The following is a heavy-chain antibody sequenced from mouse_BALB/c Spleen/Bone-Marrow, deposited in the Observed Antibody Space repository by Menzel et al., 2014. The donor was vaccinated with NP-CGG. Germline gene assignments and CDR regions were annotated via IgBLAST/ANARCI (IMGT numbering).Heavy chain of an antibody. D-gene: IGHD1-1*01. Sequence: EVQRVESGGGLVQPGGSLKLSCAASGFDFSRFWMSWVRQAPGKGLEWIGEINPDSSTINYTPSLKDKFIISRDNAINTLYLQMSKVRSEDTALYYCARLNYYGNLFVWGAGTTVTVSS. CDR2: INPDSSTI. CDR3: ARLNYYGNLFV. CDR1: GFDFSRFW. J-gene: IGHJ1*01. V-gene: IGHV4-1*02.